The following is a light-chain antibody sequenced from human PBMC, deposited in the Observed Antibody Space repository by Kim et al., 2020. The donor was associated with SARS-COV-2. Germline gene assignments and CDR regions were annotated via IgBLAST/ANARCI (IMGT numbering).Light chain of an antibody. V-gene: IGLV1-47*01. Sequence: GQRVTVSCSVSSSNIGSNYVYWYQPLPGTAPKLLIYRNNQRPSGVPDRFSGSKAGTSASLAISGLRSEDEADYYCAAWDDSLSGVVFGGGTQLTVL. CDR3: AAWDDSLSGVV. CDR1: SSNIGSNY. J-gene: IGLJ2*01. CDR2: RNN.